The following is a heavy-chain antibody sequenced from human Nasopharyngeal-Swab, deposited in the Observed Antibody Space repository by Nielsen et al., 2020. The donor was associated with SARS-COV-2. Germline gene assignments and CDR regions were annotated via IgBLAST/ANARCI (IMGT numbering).Heavy chain of an antibody. CDR3: ARQRTAMVLDY. CDR1: GGSLTGYY. Sequence: SETLSLTCTVSGGSLTGYYWSWVRQPAGKGLEWIGRVSSSGTINYNPSLKSRVTMSVDSSKNQFSLKLSSVTAADTAVYYCARQRTAMVLDYWGQGTLVTVSS. CDR2: VSSSGTI. J-gene: IGHJ4*02. D-gene: IGHD5-18*01. V-gene: IGHV4-4*07.